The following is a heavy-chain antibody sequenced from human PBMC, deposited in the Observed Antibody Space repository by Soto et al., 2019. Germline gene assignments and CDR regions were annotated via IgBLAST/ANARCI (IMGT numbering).Heavy chain of an antibody. Sequence: EVQLVESGGGLVQPGGSLRLSCAASEFTFSSFWMSWVRQAPGTGLEWVANIKEDGSEKYYADSVKGRFTTSRDHAKKTLFLQMNNLRAEDTAVYYCAKDDGYGDYFGQGTLVTVSS. V-gene: IGHV3-7*01. CDR1: EFTFSSFW. D-gene: IGHD5-12*01. CDR2: IKEDGSEK. CDR3: AKDDGYGDY. J-gene: IGHJ4*02.